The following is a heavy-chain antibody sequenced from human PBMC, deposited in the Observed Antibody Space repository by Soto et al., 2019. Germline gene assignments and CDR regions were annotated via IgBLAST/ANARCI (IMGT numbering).Heavy chain of an antibody. V-gene: IGHV3-21*01. D-gene: IGHD2-2*02. J-gene: IGHJ5*02. Sequence: EVQLVESGGGLVKPGGSLRLSCAASGFTFSSYSMNWVRQAPGKGLEWVSAISSSSSYIYYADSVKGRFTISRDNAKNSLYLQMNSLRDEDTAVYYCTRDHQDCSSTSCYTDGTNWFDPWGQGTLVTVSS. CDR3: TRDHQDCSSTSCYTDGTNWFDP. CDR1: GFTFSSYS. CDR2: ISSSSSYI.